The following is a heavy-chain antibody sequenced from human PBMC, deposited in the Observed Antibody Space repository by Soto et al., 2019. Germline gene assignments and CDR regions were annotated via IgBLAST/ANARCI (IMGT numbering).Heavy chain of an antibody. CDR2: TYYRSKWYN. D-gene: IGHD3-22*01. CDR1: GDSVSSNSAA. J-gene: IGHJ4*02. V-gene: IGHV6-1*01. CDR3: ARVGYYDSSGYYPRGSYFDY. Sequence: PSQTLSLTCAISGDSVSSNSAAWNWIRQSPSRGLEWLGRTYYRSKWYNDYAVSVKSRITINPDTSKNQFSLQLNSMTPEDTAVYYCARVGYYDSSGYYPRGSYFDYWGQGTLVTVSS.